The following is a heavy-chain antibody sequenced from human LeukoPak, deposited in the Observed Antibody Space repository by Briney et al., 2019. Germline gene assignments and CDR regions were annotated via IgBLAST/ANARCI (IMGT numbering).Heavy chain of an antibody. CDR3: AKDYYGSGSSKYFQH. Sequence: PGGSLRLSCGASGFTFNSYAMSWVRQAPGKGLEWVSAISGSGGSTYYADSVKGRFTISRDNSKNTLYLQMNSLRAEDTAVYYCAKDYYGSGSSKYFQHWGQGTLVTVSS. CDR1: GFTFNSYA. V-gene: IGHV3-23*01. CDR2: ISGSGGST. J-gene: IGHJ1*01. D-gene: IGHD3-10*01.